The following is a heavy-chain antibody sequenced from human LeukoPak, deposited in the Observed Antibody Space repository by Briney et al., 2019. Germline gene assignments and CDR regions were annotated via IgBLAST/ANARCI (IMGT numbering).Heavy chain of an antibody. CDR1: GFTFSGSA. J-gene: IGHJ4*02. CDR2: IRSKANSYAT. D-gene: IGHD1-26*01. Sequence: GGSLRLSCAASGFTFSGSAMHWVRQASGKGLEWVGRIRSKANSYATAYAASVKGRFTISRDDSKNTAYLQMNSLKTEDTAVYYCTRHPESLVGATHFDYWSQGTLVTVSS. V-gene: IGHV3-73*01. CDR3: TRHPESLVGATHFDY.